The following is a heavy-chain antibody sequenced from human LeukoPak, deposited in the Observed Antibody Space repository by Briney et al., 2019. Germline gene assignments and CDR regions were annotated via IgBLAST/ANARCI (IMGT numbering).Heavy chain of an antibody. Sequence: GSLRLSCAASGFTFSGSAMHWVRQASGKGLEWVGRIRSKANSYATAYAASVKGRFTISRDDSKNTAYLQMNSLKTEDTAVYYCTTAVMVVAATDFCWGQGTLVTVSS. CDR2: IRSKANSYAT. J-gene: IGHJ4*02. CDR1: GFTFSGSA. D-gene: IGHD2-15*01. CDR3: TTAVMVVAATDFC. V-gene: IGHV3-73*01.